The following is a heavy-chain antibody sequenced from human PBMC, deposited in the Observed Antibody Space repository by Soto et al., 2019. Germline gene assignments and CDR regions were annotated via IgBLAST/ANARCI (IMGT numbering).Heavy chain of an antibody. CDR1: GGTFSSYA. CDR3: ARVGITIFGVVIHQSTYYYYGMDV. J-gene: IGHJ6*02. CDR2: IIPIFGTA. D-gene: IGHD3-3*01. V-gene: IGHV1-69*13. Sequence: ASVKVSCKAFGGTFSSYAISWVRQAPGQGLEWMGGIIPIFGTANYAQKFQGRVTITADESTSTAYMELSSLRSEDTAVYYCARVGITIFGVVIHQSTYYYYGMDVWGQGTTVTVSS.